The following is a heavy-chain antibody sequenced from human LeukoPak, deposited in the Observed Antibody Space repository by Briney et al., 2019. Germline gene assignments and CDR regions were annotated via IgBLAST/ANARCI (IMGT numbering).Heavy chain of an antibody. CDR2: IYPGDSDT. Sequence: GESLKISCKGSGYSFTSYWIGWVRQMRGKGLEWMGIIYPGDSDTRYSPSFQGQVTISADKSNSTAYRQWSSLKASDTAMYYCARRGTAPHVRYFDLWGRGTLVTASS. J-gene: IGHJ2*01. V-gene: IGHV5-51*01. D-gene: IGHD3-16*01. CDR3: ARRGTAPHVRYFDL. CDR1: GYSFTSYW.